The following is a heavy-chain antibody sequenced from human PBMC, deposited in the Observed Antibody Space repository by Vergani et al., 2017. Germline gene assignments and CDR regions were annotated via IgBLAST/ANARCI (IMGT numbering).Heavy chain of an antibody. Sequence: QLQLQESGPGLVKPSETLSLTCTVSGVSIGSNSYYWGWIRQPPGKGLEWIGNIYYTGTTYYNEAHKSRLTISVDTSKNQFSLNLTSVTAADTAVYYCTRHWAVVAANNWFDPWGQGTLVTVSS. CDR3: TRHWAVVAANNWFDP. D-gene: IGHD2-15*01. J-gene: IGHJ5*02. CDR2: IYYTGTT. CDR1: GVSIGSNSYY. V-gene: IGHV4-39*01.